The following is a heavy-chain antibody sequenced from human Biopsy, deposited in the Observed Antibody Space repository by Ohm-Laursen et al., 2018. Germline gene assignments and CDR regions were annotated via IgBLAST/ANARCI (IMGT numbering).Heavy chain of an antibody. Sequence: GTLSLTCTVSGASITSYYWSWIRQPAGKGLEWIGHTYKGGNTNHNPSLKSRVSMSVDTSKNQLSLTLRSVTAADTAVYYYARDLPSSYYYAMDVWGQGTTVTVSS. CDR3: ARDLPSSYYYAMDV. J-gene: IGHJ6*02. CDR2: TYKGGNT. V-gene: IGHV4-4*07. CDR1: GASITSYY.